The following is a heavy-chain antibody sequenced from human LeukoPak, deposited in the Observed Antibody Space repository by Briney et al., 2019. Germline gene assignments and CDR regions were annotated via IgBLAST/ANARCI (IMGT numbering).Heavy chain of an antibody. D-gene: IGHD1-26*01. CDR1: VYTFTGYY. Sequence: ASVKVSCKASVYTFTGYYMHWVRQAPGQGLEWMGLINPTGSSVLYAYKFHGRVTKHRDMSKTKDYMEMSRLRSEDTAVYYCARDNSVGNIAWWFDPWGQGTLVTVSS. J-gene: IGHJ5*02. CDR3: ARDNSVGNIAWWFDP. CDR2: INPTGSSV. V-gene: IGHV1-46*01.